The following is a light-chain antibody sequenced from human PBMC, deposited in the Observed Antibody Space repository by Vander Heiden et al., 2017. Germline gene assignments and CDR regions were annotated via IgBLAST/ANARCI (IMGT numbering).Light chain of an antibody. Sequence: AIQMTQSPSSLSASVGDRVTITCQASQGIRNDLDWYQQKPGKAPKLLIYAASSLQSGVPSRFSGSGSGTDFTLTISSLQPEDFATYYCLQDYNYPWTFGQGTKVEIK. J-gene: IGKJ1*01. CDR2: AAS. V-gene: IGKV1-6*01. CDR3: LQDYNYPWT. CDR1: QGIRND.